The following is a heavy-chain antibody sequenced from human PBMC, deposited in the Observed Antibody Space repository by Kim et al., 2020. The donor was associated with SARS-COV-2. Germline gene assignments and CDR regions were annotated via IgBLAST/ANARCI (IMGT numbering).Heavy chain of an antibody. D-gene: IGHD3-22*01. J-gene: IGHJ4*02. Sequence: SETLSLTCTVSGGSISSSSYYWGWIRQPPGKGLEWIGSNYYSGSTYYNPSLKSRVTISVDTSKNQFSLKLSSVTAADTAVYYCARRGTYYYDSSGYYFDYWGQGTLVTVSS. V-gene: IGHV4-39*01. CDR1: GGSISSSSYY. CDR3: ARRGTYYYDSSGYYFDY. CDR2: NYYSGST.